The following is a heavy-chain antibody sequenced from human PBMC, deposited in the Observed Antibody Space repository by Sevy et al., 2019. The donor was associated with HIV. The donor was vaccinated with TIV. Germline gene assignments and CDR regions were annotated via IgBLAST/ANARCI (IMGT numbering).Heavy chain of an antibody. V-gene: IGHV5-51*01. D-gene: IGHD6-19*01. CDR3: ARLDSYSIGWSPRYYFDY. CDR1: AYTFTTHW. J-gene: IGHJ4*02. Sequence: GESRKISCKGSAYTFTTHWIGWVRQMPGKGLEWMGIMSPGDSDPRYSPSFKGQVTISVDKSVSTANLQWHSLETSDTAIYYCARLDSYSIGWSPRYYFDYWGQGTLVTVSS. CDR2: MSPGDSDP.